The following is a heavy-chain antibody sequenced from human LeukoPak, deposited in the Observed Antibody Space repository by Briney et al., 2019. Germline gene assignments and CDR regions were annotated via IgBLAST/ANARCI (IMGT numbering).Heavy chain of an antibody. CDR1: AFTFSDYY. CDR2: ISGSGKTI. Sequence: GGSLRLSCAASAFTFSDYYMSWIRQAPGKGLEWVSYISGSGKTIHHADSLKGRFTISRDNSNNTLFLHLNSLRGEDTAVYYCTRNSGWYVVSEYFQHWGQGTLVTVSS. V-gene: IGHV3-11*01. J-gene: IGHJ1*01. CDR3: TRNSGWYVVSEYFQH. D-gene: IGHD6-19*01.